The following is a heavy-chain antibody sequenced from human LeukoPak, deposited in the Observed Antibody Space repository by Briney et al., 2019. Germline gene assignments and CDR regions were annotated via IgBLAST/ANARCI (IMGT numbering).Heavy chain of an antibody. D-gene: IGHD6-19*01. CDR1: EYNFVNYW. CDR3: ARPRQVAVAGYDAFDL. J-gene: IGHJ3*01. V-gene: IGHV5-51*01. CDR2: FYPADSTS. Sequence: GESLKITCKGSEYNFVNYWSAWVRQEPGKGLEWMGMFYPADSTSKYSPSFQGRVTISADKSITTAYLQWNTLKASDSAIYYCARPRQVAVAGYDAFDLWGQGTMVTVSS.